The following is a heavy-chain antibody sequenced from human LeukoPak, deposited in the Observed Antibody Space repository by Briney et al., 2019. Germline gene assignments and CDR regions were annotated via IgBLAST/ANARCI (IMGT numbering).Heavy chain of an antibody. D-gene: IGHD3-10*01. Sequence: PRRSLRLSCAASGFTFSSYGMHWVRQAPGKGLEWVAVISYDGSNKYYADSVKGRFTISRDNSKNTLYLQMNSLRAEDTAVYYCAKVGLRGVFDYWGQGTLVTVSS. CDR2: ISYDGSNK. CDR1: GFTFSSYG. CDR3: AKVGLRGVFDY. V-gene: IGHV3-30*18. J-gene: IGHJ4*02.